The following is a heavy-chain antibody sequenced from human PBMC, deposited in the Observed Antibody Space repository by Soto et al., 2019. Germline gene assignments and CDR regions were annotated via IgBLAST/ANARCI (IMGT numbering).Heavy chain of an antibody. CDR2: ISSSSSTI. CDR1: GFTFSSCS. V-gene: IGHV3-48*02. Sequence: GGSLRLSCAASGFTFSSCSMNWVRQAPGKGLEWVSYISSSSSTIYYADSVKGRFTISRDNAKNSLYLQMNSLRDEDTAVYYCARDVYGDYGSHNEGGVDYWGQGTLVTVSS. D-gene: IGHD4-17*01. CDR3: ARDVYGDYGSHNEGGVDY. J-gene: IGHJ4*02.